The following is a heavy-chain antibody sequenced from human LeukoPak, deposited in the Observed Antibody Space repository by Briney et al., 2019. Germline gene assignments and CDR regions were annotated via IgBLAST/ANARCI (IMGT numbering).Heavy chain of an antibody. V-gene: IGHV3-20*03. CDR2: INWNGGRT. J-gene: IGHJ4*02. CDR3: AREHKDIVVVPAAPPDY. Sequence: PGXGXXWXSXINWNGGRTDYADSVKGRFTISRDNAKNSLYLQMNSLRAEDTALYYCAREHKDIVVVPAAPPDYWGQGTLVTVSS. D-gene: IGHD2-2*01.